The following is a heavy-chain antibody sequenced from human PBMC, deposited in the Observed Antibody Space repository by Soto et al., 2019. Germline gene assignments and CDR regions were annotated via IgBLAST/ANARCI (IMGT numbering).Heavy chain of an antibody. V-gene: IGHV6-1*01. D-gene: IGHD1-26*01. J-gene: IGHJ6*02. CDR3: ARDRWYEGATYYYYYGMDV. Sequence: SQTLSLTCAIPGDSVSSNSAAWNWIRQSPSRGLEWLGRTYYRSKWYNDYAVSVKSRITINPDTSKNQFSLQLNSVTPEDTAVYYCARDRWYEGATYYYYYGMDVWGQGTTVTVS. CDR2: TYYRSKWYN. CDR1: GDSVSSNSAA.